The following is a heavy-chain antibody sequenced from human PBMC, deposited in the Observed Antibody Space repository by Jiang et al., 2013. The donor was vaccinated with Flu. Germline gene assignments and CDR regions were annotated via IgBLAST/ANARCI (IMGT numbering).Heavy chain of an antibody. CDR2: IILIVGTA. D-gene: IGHD1-26*01. J-gene: IGHJ3*02. Sequence: SGAEVKKPGSSVKVSCKASGDTFSNYVINWVRQAPGQGLEWMGGIILIVGTANYAQRFQGRVTITADGSTSTAYMELSTLTSEDTAVYYCARGIGINGAPGFDAFDIWGQGTMVTVSS. V-gene: IGHV1-69*01. CDR3: ARGIGINGAPGFDAFDI. CDR1: GDTFSNYV.